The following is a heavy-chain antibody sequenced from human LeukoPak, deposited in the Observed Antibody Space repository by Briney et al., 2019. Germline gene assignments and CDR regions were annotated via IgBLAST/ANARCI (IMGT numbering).Heavy chain of an antibody. J-gene: IGHJ5*02. CDR1: GYTFTGYY. Sequence: GASVKVSCKASGYTFTGYYMHWVRQAPGQGLEWMGWINPNSGGTNYAQKFQGRVTMTRDTSISTAYMELWSLRSDDTAVYYCGRRSVKDWFDPWGQGTLVTVSS. V-gene: IGHV1-2*02. D-gene: IGHD3-22*01. CDR2: INPNSGGT. CDR3: GRRSVKDWFDP.